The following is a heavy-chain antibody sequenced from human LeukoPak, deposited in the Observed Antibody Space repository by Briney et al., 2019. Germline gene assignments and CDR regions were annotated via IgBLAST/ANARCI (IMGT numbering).Heavy chain of an antibody. CDR2: IKQDGSEK. V-gene: IGHV3-7*01. J-gene: IGHJ6*02. D-gene: IGHD2-2*02. CDR3: ASRELYGPNYYYYYGMDV. CDR1: GFTFSSYW. Sequence: PGGSLRLSCAASGFTFSSYWMSWVRQAPGKGLEWVANIKQDGSEKYYVDSVKGRFTISRDNAKNSLYLQMNSLRAEDTAVYYCASRELYGPNYYYYYGMDVWGQGTTVTVSS.